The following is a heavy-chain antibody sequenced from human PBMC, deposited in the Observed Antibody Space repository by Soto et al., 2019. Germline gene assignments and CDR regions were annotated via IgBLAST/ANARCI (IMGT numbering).Heavy chain of an antibody. CDR3: ARDPPPPGIAAAGPS. D-gene: IGHD6-13*01. Sequence: GGSLRLSCAASGFTFSSYWMHWVRQAPGKGLVWVSRINSDGSSTSYADSVKGRFTISRDNAKNTLYLQMNGLRAEDTAVYYCARDPPPPGIAAAGPSWGQGTLVTVSS. V-gene: IGHV3-74*01. CDR2: INSDGSST. J-gene: IGHJ4*02. CDR1: GFTFSSYW.